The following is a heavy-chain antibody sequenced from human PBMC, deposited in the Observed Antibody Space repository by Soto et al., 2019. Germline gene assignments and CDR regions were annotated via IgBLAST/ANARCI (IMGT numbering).Heavy chain of an antibody. D-gene: IGHD3-22*01. J-gene: IGHJ5*02. CDR3: AKDHLENYYDRP. CDR2: ISYDGSNK. Sequence: GGSLRLSCAASGFTFSSYGMHWVRQAPGKGLEWVAVISYDGSNKYYADSVKGRFTISRDNSKNTLYLQMNSLRAEDTAVYYCAKDHLENYYDRPWGQGTLVTVSS. V-gene: IGHV3-30*18. CDR1: GFTFSSYG.